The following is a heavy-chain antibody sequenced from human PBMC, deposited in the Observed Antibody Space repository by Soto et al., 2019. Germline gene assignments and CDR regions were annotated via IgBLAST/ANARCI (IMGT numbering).Heavy chain of an antibody. CDR1: GFTFSIYA. D-gene: IGHD3-22*01. J-gene: IGHJ4*02. V-gene: IGHV3-30-3*01. Sequence: PGGSLRLSCAASGFTFSIYAMHWVRQAPGKGLEWVAVISYDGSNKYYADSVKGRFTISRDNSKNTLYLQMNSLRAEDTAVYYCARAKPHDSDYWGQGTLVTVSS. CDR2: ISYDGSNK. CDR3: ARAKPHDSDY.